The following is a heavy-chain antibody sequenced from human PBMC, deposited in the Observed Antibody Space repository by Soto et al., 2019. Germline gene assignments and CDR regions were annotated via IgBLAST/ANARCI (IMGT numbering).Heavy chain of an antibody. CDR1: GFSLKNMQLG. D-gene: IGHD3-9*01. CDR2: IFANDAT. V-gene: IGHV2-26*01. J-gene: IGHJ4*02. Sequence: QVTLKESGPVVVKPAETLTLTCTVSGFSLKNMQLGVRRIRRPPGKGLEWLGHIFANDATTYSTSPRKRLIISKDTSENQVDLTLTNLDPVETATYFCARMRASGLYFALFDYWGQGALVTVSS. CDR3: ARMRASGLYFALFDY.